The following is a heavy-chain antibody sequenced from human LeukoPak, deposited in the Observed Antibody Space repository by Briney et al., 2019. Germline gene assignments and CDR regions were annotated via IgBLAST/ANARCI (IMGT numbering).Heavy chain of an antibody. Sequence: GGSLRLSCAASGFTFDNYAMYWVRQAPGKGLEWVSGISWNSGSIGYADSVKGRFTISRDNAKNSLYLQMNSLRAEDMALYYCAKGMSRSTWYVSFDYWGQGTLVTVSS. CDR2: ISWNSGSI. CDR1: GFTFDNYA. J-gene: IGHJ4*02. CDR3: AKGMSRSTWYVSFDY. V-gene: IGHV3-9*03. D-gene: IGHD6-13*01.